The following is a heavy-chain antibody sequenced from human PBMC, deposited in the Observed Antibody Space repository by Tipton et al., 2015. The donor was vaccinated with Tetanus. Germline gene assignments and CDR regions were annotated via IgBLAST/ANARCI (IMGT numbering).Heavy chain of an antibody. J-gene: IGHJ4*02. CDR3: ATTEYSSGWYN. D-gene: IGHD6-19*01. Sequence: TLSLTCAVYGGSFSGYYWSWIRQPPGKGLEWIGEINHSGSTNYNPSLKSRVTISVDTSKNQFSLKLSSATAADTAVYYCATTEYSSGWYNWGQGTLVTVSS. CDR2: INHSGST. V-gene: IGHV4-34*01. CDR1: GGSFSGYY.